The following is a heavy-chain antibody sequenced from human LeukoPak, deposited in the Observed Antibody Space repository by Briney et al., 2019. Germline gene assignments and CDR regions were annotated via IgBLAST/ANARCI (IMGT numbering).Heavy chain of an antibody. J-gene: IGHJ3*02. V-gene: IGHV1-2*02. D-gene: IGHD3-10*01. Sequence: ASVKVSCKASGYTFTGYYMHWVRQAPGQGLEWMGWINPNSGGTNYAQKFQGRVTMTRDTSISTAYMELSRLRSDDTAVYYCARDHFRLLWFGEPGAFDIWGQGIMVTVSS. CDR1: GYTFTGYY. CDR3: ARDHFRLLWFGEPGAFDI. CDR2: INPNSGGT.